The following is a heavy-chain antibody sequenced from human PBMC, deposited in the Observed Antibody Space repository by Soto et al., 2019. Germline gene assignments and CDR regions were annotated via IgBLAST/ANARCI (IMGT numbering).Heavy chain of an antibody. Sequence: EVQLVESGGGLVPPGTFLRLSCAASGFTFDDYAIHWVRQAPGKGLEWVSGISWNGDATGYADSVKGRFTISRDNAKNSLYLQMNSLRIEDTAIYYCANLPLYGSGFDCWGQGTPVTVSS. CDR1: GFTFDDYA. CDR3: ANLPLYGSGFDC. J-gene: IGHJ4*02. D-gene: IGHD3-10*01. V-gene: IGHV3-9*01. CDR2: ISWNGDAT.